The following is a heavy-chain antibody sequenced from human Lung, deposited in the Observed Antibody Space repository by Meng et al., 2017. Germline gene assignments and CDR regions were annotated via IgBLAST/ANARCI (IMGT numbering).Heavy chain of an antibody. CDR3: ARGPTTMAHDFDY. D-gene: IGHD4-11*01. CDR1: GGSCSDYY. CDR2: INHSGST. J-gene: IGHJ4*02. Sequence: QAQLQQWGAGLLKPLETLSLTCVVSGGSCSDYYWSWIRQSPGKGMEWIGEINHSGSTNYNPSLESRATISVDTSQNNLSLKLSSATAADSAVYYCARGPTTMAHDFDYWGQGTLVTVSS. V-gene: IGHV4-34*01.